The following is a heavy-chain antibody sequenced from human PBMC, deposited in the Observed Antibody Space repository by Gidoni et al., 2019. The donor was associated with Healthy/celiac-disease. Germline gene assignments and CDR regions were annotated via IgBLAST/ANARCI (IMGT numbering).Heavy chain of an antibody. CDR3: ARETTYGSGSYFDY. CDR2: IWYDGSNK. CDR1: GFTFSSYG. D-gene: IGHD3-10*01. V-gene: IGHV3-33*01. J-gene: IGHJ4*02. Sequence: QVQLLESGGGVVQPGRSLRLSCAASGFTFSSYGMHWVRQAPGKGREWVAVIWYDGSNKNYADSVKGRFTISRDNSKNTLYLQMNSLRAEDTAVYYCARETTYGSGSYFDYWGQGTLVTVSS.